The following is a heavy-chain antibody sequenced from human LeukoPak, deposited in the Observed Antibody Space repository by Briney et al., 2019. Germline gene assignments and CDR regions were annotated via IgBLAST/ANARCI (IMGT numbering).Heavy chain of an antibody. CDR3: ARQGNYYDSSGYL. Sequence: SETLSLTCAVYGGSFSGYYWSWIRQPPGKGLEWIGEINHSGSTNYNPSLKSRVTISVDTSKNQFSLKLSSVTAADTAVYYCARQGNYYDSSGYLWGQGTLVTVSS. V-gene: IGHV4-34*01. J-gene: IGHJ5*02. CDR1: GGSFSGYY. D-gene: IGHD3-22*01. CDR2: INHSGST.